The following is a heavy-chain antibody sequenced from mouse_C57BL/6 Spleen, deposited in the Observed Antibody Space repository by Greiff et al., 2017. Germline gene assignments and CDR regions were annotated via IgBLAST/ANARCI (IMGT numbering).Heavy chain of an antibody. V-gene: IGHV1-55*01. CDR1: GYTFTSYR. J-gene: IGHJ3*01. Sequence: QVQLQQSGAELVKPGASVKMSCKASGYTFTSYRITWVKQRPGQGLEWIGDIYPGSGSTNDNEKFKSKATLTVDTSSSTAYMQLSSLTSEDSAVYYCARVYGNYGTYWGQGTLVTVSA. D-gene: IGHD2-1*01. CDR3: ARVYGNYGTY. CDR2: IYPGSGST.